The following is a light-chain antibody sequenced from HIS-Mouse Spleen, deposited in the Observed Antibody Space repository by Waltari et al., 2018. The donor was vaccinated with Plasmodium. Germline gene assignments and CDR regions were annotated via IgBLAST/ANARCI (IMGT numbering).Light chain of an antibody. J-gene: IGKJ1*01. CDR1: QSVSSN. V-gene: IGKV3-15*01. CDR2: GAS. Sequence: EIVMTQSPATLSVSPGERATLSCRASQSVSSNLAWYQQKPGQAPRLLIYGASTRATGIPARFSGSGSGTEFTLTISSMQSEDFAVYYCQQYNNVTCGQGTKVEIK. CDR3: QQYNNVT.